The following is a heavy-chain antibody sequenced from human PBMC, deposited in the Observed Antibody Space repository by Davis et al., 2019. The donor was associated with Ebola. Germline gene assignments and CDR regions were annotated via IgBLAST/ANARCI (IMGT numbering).Heavy chain of an antibody. CDR2: INHSGST. CDR1: GFTFRTYA. Sequence: GSLRLSCAASGFTFRTYAMNWVRQPPGKGLEWIGEINHSGSTNYNPSLKSRVTISVDTSKNQFSLKLSSVTAADTAVYYCARGRRYSYGPPRYWGQGTLVTVSS. J-gene: IGHJ4*02. CDR3: ARGRRYSYGPPRY. D-gene: IGHD5-18*01. V-gene: IGHV4-34*01.